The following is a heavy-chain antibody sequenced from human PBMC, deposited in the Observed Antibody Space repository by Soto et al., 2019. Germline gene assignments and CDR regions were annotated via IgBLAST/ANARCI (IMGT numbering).Heavy chain of an antibody. D-gene: IGHD1-20*01. CDR2: IYSGGST. CDR3: ASSYTWRLFDY. J-gene: IGHJ4*02. Sequence: EVQLVESGGGLIQPGGSLRLSCAVSGFSVSSNYITWVRQAPGKGLEWVSTIYSGGSTYYAESVRGRFTISRDNSKNTLYLQMNILRAEDTAVYYCASSYTWRLFDYWAQGTLVTVSS. CDR1: GFSVSSNY. V-gene: IGHV3-53*01.